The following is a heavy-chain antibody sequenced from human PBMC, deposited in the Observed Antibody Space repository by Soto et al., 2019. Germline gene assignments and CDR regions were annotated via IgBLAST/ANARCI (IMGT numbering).Heavy chain of an antibody. CDR1: GFTFSDYY. CDR3: ASLYGSGSYFGYYYGMDV. V-gene: IGHV3-11*01. Sequence: QVQLVESGGGLDKPGGSLRLSCAASGFTFSDYYMSWIRQAPGKGLEWVSDISSSGSTIYYADSVKGRFTISRDNAKNSLYLQMNSLRAEDTAVYYCASLYGSGSYFGYYYGMDVWGQGTTVTVSS. D-gene: IGHD3-10*01. CDR2: ISSSGSTI. J-gene: IGHJ6*02.